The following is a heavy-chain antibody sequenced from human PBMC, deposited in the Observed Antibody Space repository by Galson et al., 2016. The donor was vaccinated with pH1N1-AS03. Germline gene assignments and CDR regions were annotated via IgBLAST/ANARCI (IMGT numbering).Heavy chain of an antibody. D-gene: IGHD6-6*01. CDR2: VDPDTSKT. CDR3: ATDGPRGSLSS. V-gene: IGHV1-69-2*01. Sequence: VKVSCKVSGYTFTDYNMHWVQQAPGKGLEWMGLVDPDTSKTKYAEKFQGRVTITADPSRDTAYMDLSGLRSADTAIYYCATDGPRGSLSSWGQGTLVTVSS. CDR1: GYTFTDYN. J-gene: IGHJ4*02.